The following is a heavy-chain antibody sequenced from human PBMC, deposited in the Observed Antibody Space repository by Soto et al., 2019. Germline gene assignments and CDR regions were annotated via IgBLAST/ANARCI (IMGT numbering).Heavy chain of an antibody. CDR1: GGSISSGGYY. CDR2: IYYSGST. Sequence: QVQLQESGPGLVKPSQTLSLTCTVSGGSISSGGYYWSWIRQHPGKGLEWIGYIYYSGSTYYNPSLESRLTISVDTSKNQFSLRLSSVTAADTAVYYCAREKKVIYNSSWSWFDPWGQGTLVTVSS. CDR3: AREKKVIYNSSWSWFDP. V-gene: IGHV4-31*03. D-gene: IGHD6-13*01. J-gene: IGHJ5*02.